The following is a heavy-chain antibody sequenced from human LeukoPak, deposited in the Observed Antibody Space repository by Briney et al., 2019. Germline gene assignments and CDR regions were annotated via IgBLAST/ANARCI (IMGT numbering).Heavy chain of an antibody. Sequence: RGESLKISCKGSGYSFISYWIGWVRQMPGKGLEWMGIIYPGDSDTRYSPSFQGQVTISADKSISTAYLQWSSLKASDTAMYYCARGSVLMVYATNWFDPWGQGTLVTVSS. CDR1: GYSFISYW. CDR3: ARGSVLMVYATNWFDP. D-gene: IGHD2-8*01. CDR2: IYPGDSDT. V-gene: IGHV5-51*01. J-gene: IGHJ5*02.